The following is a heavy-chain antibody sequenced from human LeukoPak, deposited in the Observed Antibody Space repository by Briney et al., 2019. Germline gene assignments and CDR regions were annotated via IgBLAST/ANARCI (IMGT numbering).Heavy chain of an antibody. D-gene: IGHD2-2*01. CDR1: GFTFSSYG. V-gene: IGHV3-33*06. J-gene: IGHJ4*02. Sequence: GRSLRLSCAASGFTFSSYGMHWVRQAPGKGLEWVAVIWYDGSNKYYADSVKGRFTISRDNSKNTLYLQMNSLRAEDTAVYYCAKDRGVVVPAALDYWGQGTLVTVSS. CDR2: IWYDGSNK. CDR3: AKDRGVVVPAALDY.